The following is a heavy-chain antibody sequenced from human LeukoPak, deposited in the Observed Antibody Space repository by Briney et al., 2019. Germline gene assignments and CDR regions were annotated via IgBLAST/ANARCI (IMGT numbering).Heavy chain of an antibody. CDR3: AREGIDYGDKYYYDS. D-gene: IGHD4-17*01. V-gene: IGHV3-30-3*01. CDR1: GFTFSSYA. Sequence: PGRSLRLSCAASGFTFSSYAMHWVRQAPGKGLEWVAIISYDGSNKYYADSVKGRFTISTDNSTNTLSLQMNSLRAEDTALYYCAREGIDYGDKYYYDSWGQGTLVTVSS. CDR2: ISYDGSNK. J-gene: IGHJ4*02.